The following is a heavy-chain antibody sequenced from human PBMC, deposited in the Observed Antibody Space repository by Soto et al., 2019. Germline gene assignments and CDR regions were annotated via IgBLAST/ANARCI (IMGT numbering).Heavy chain of an antibody. CDR2: IYYSGST. CDR1: GGSISSGDYY. CDR3: ARTKTDYDFWSGSCFDL. V-gene: IGHV4-30-4*01. D-gene: IGHD3-3*01. J-gene: IGHJ2*01. Sequence: QVQLQESGPGLVKPSQTLSLTCTVSGGSISSGDYYWSWIRQPPGKGLEWIGYIYYSGSTYYNPSLKSRVTISVDTSKNQFSLKLSSVTAEDTAVYYCARTKTDYDFWSGSCFDLWGRGTLVTVSS.